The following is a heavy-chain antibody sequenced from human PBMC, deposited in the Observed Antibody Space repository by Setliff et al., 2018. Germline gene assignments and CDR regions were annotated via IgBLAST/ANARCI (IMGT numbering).Heavy chain of an antibody. V-gene: IGHV4-39*07. CDR3: ARGRNVAARLLDS. J-gene: IGHJ4*02. CDR2: IYYTGIT. CDR1: GGSISSYSYY. D-gene: IGHD6-6*01. Sequence: SETLSLTCNVSGGSISSYSYYWGWIRQPPGKGLEWIGNIYYTGITYYNPSLKSRVTISVDTSKNQFSLKLSSVTAADTAVYYCARGRNVAARLLDSWGQGARVTVSS.